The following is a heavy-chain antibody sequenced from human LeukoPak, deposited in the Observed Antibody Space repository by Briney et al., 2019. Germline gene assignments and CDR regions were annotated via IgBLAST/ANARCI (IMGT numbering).Heavy chain of an antibody. CDR1: GFTFSSYS. Sequence: PGGSLRLSCAASGFTFSSYSMNWVRQAPGKGLEWVSSISSSSSYIYYADSVKGRFTISRDNAKNSLYLQMNSLRAEDTAVYYCARGGGYSSSSPHHWAQGTLVTVSS. J-gene: IGHJ5*02. CDR3: ARGGGYSSSSPHH. V-gene: IGHV3-21*01. D-gene: IGHD6-6*01. CDR2: ISSSSSYI.